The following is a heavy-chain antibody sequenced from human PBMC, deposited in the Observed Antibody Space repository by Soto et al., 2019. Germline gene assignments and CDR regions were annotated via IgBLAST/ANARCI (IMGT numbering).Heavy chain of an antibody. J-gene: IGHJ6*02. V-gene: IGHV4-39*01. D-gene: IGHD6-13*01. CDR3: RRSSRYSKDV. Sequence: QLQLQESGPGLVKPSETLSLTCTVSGGSISSSSYWGWIRQPPGKGLEWIGSIYSIGSTYYKPSLKSRVTISKDTSKNQVSLKLSYVTAAAPAVYYCRRSSRYSKDVWGQGTTVAVS. CDR1: GGSISSSSY. CDR2: IYSIGST.